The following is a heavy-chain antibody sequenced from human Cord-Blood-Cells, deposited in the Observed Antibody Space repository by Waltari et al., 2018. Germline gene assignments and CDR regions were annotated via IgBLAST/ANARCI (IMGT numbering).Heavy chain of an antibody. D-gene: IGHD3-3*01. J-gene: IGHJ4*02. CDR2: INHSGST. CDR1: GGSFSGYY. Sequence: QVQLQQWGAGLLKPSETLSLTCAVYGGSFSGYYWSWIRQPPGKGRGWIGEINHSGSTNYTPSLKSRVTISVDTSKNQFSLKLSSVTAADTAVYYCARGESAPAPDYWGQGTLVTVSS. CDR3: ARGESAPAPDY. V-gene: IGHV4-34*01.